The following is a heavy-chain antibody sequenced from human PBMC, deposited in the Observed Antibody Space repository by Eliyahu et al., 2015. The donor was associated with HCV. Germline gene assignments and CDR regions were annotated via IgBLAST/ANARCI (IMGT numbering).Heavy chain of an antibody. CDR1: GGSISSSSYY. D-gene: IGHD4-17*01. J-gene: IGHJ3*02. CDR3: ARDLGSHDYGDYVYAFDI. CDR2: IYYSGST. V-gene: IGHV4-39*07. Sequence: QLQLQESGPGLVKPSETLSLTCTVSGGSISSSSYYWGWIRQPPGKGLEWIGSIYYSGSTYYNPSLKSRVTISVDTSKNQFSLKLSSVTAADTAVYYCARDLGSHDYGDYVYAFDIWGQGTMVTVSS.